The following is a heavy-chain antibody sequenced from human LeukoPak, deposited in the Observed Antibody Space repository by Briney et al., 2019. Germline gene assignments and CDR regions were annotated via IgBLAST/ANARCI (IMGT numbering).Heavy chain of an antibody. D-gene: IGHD6-19*01. J-gene: IGHJ4*02. CDR2: IYSGGTT. V-gene: IGHV3-53*01. CDR3: ARGLSDSSGWYHFDY. CDR1: GFTVSSNY. Sequence: GGSLRLSCAASGFTVSSNYMSWVRQAPGGGLEWVSVIYSGGTTNYADSVKGRFTISRDTSKNTLYLQMNSMRAEDTAMYYCARGLSDSSGWYHFDYWGQGTLVTVSS.